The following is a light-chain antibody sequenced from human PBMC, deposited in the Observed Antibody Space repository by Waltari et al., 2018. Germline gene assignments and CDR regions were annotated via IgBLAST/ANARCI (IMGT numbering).Light chain of an antibody. J-gene: IGKJ5*01. V-gene: IGKV3-15*01. CDR3: QQYNNWPPIT. Sequence: EIVMTQSQATLSVSPGERATLSCRASQNVYTNLAWYQQSPGQPPRLLIFRASTRASGIPARFSGSGSGTEFTLTISSLQSEDSAVYYCQQYNNWPPITFGRGTRLEIK. CDR1: QNVYTN. CDR2: RAS.